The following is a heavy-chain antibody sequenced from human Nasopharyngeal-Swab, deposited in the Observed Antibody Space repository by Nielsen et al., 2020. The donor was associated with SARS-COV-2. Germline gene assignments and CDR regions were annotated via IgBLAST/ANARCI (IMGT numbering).Heavy chain of an antibody. CDR1: GSSFTSYW. CDR3: ARGAGACSSTSCNNWFDP. D-gene: IGHD2-2*01. CDR2: IDPSDSYT. J-gene: IGHJ5*02. Sequence: GESLKISCKGSGSSFTSYWISWVRQMPGKGLEWMGRIDPSDSYTNYSPSFQGHVTISADKSISTAYLQWSSLKASDTAMYYCARGAGACSSTSCNNWFDPWGQGTLVTVSS. V-gene: IGHV5-10-1*01.